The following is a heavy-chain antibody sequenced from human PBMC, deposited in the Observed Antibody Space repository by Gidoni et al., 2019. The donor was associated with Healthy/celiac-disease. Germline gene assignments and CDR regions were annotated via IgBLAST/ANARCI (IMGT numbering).Heavy chain of an antibody. J-gene: IGHJ4*02. CDR3: AKDLYSSSEYYFDY. V-gene: IGHV3-23*01. Sequence: EVQLLESGGGLVQPGGSLRLSCAAPGFPFSSYAMSWVRQAPGKGLEWVSAISGSGGRTYYADSVKGRFTISRDNSKNTLYLQMNSLRAEDTAVYYCAKDLYSSSEYYFDYWGQGTLVTVSS. CDR1: GFPFSSYA. CDR2: ISGSGGRT. D-gene: IGHD6-13*01.